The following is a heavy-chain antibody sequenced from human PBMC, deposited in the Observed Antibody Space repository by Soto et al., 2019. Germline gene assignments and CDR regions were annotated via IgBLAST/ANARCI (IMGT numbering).Heavy chain of an antibody. Sequence: GGSLRLSCAASGFTFSSYAMSWVRQAPGKGLEWVSAISGSGGSTYYADSVNGRFTISRDNSKNTLYLQMNSLRAEDTAVYYCAKSRRWLQLQADAFDIWGQGTMVTVSS. D-gene: IGHD5-12*01. CDR2: ISGSGGST. CDR1: GFTFSSYA. CDR3: AKSRRWLQLQADAFDI. V-gene: IGHV3-23*01. J-gene: IGHJ3*02.